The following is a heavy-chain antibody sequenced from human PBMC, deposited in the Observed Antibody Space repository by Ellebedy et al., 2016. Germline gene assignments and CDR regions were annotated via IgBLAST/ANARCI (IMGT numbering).Heavy chain of an antibody. V-gene: IGHV5-51*01. CDR2: IYPGDSDT. Sequence: GESLKISXKGSGYSFTSYWIGWVRQMPGKGLEWMGIIYPGDSDTRYSPSFQGQVTISADKSISTAYLQWSSLKASDTAMYYCARQYCSSTSCYHYYYYMDVWGKGTTVTVSS. J-gene: IGHJ6*03. CDR1: GYSFTSYW. CDR3: ARQYCSSTSCYHYYYYMDV. D-gene: IGHD2-2*01.